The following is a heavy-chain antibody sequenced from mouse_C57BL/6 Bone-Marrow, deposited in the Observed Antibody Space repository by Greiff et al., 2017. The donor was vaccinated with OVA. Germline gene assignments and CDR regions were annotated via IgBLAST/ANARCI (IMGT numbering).Heavy chain of an antibody. V-gene: IGHV1-64*01. CDR1: GYTFTSYW. Sequence: QVQLQQPGAELVKPGASVKLSCKASGYTFTSYWMHWVKQRPGQGLEWIGMIHPNSGSTNYNVKFKSKATLTVDKSSSTAYMQLSSLTSEDSAVYYCASPYDYDDWYFDVWGTGTTVTVSS. CDR2: IHPNSGST. J-gene: IGHJ1*03. CDR3: ASPYDYDDWYFDV. D-gene: IGHD2-4*01.